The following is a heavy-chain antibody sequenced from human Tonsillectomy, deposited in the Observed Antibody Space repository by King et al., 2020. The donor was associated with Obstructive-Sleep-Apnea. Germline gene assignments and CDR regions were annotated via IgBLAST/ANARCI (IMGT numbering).Heavy chain of an antibody. Sequence: EVQLVESGGGLVKPGGSLRLSCAASGFTFSNYSMNWVRQAPGKGLEWVSSISSSSSYIYYADSVNGRFTISRDNAKNSLYLQMNSLRAEDTAVYYCARDRAYYGSGRIDYWGQGTLVTVSS. CDR1: GFTFSNYS. D-gene: IGHD3-10*01. CDR2: ISSSSSYI. CDR3: ARDRAYYGSGRIDY. V-gene: IGHV3-21*01. J-gene: IGHJ4*02.